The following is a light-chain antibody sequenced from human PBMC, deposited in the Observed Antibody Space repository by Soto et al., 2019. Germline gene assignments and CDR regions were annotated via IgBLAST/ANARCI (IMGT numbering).Light chain of an antibody. Sequence: QSVLIQPASVSGSPGHSITISCSGTSSDLGTFDYVSWYQLLPGTAPQLINFDVNSRPSGPSSLFSGSKSGNTASLTISVLQATDEDHYYCASYATDSTRVFGGGTKLTVL. CDR3: ASYATDSTRV. J-gene: IGLJ3*02. CDR2: DVN. V-gene: IGLV2-14*01. CDR1: SSDLGTFDY.